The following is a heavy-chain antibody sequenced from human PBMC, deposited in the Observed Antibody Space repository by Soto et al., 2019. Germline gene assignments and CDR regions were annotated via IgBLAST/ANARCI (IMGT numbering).Heavy chain of an antibody. CDR1: GFTFSSYS. D-gene: IGHD5-12*01. CDR3: EREWLRLPDY. J-gene: IGHJ4*02. Sequence: EVQLVESGGGLVKPGGSLRLSCAASGFTFSSYSMNWVRQAPGKGLEWVSSISSSSSYKFYAGSVKGRFTISRDNAKNSLYLQMNSMRAEATAVYYCEREWLRLPDYWGQGTMVTVSS. V-gene: IGHV3-21*01. CDR2: ISSSSSYK.